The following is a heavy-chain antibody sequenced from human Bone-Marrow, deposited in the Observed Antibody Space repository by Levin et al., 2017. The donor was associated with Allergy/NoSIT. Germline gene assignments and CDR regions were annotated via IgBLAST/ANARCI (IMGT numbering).Heavy chain of an antibody. CDR2: ISADGTTK. Sequence: GESLKISCSASGFTFSYYPMHWVRQAPGKGLEWVAVISADGTTKYYSDSVKDRFTISRDNSKNTLFLQMTGLRADDTAVYYCANYYDINTYRKFEYWGQGTLVTVSS. V-gene: IGHV3-30*04. D-gene: IGHD3-22*01. CDR1: GFTFSYYP. CDR3: ANYYDINTYRKFEY. J-gene: IGHJ4*02.